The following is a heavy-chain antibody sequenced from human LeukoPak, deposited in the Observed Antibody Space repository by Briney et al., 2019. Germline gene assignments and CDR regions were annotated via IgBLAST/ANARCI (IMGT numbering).Heavy chain of an antibody. J-gene: IGHJ6*03. CDR1: GGSFSGYY. Sequence: SETLSLTCAVYGGSFSGYYWSWIRQPPGKGLEWIGEINYSGSTNYNPSLKSRVTISVDTSKNQFSLKLSSVTAADTAVYYCARLHPLRRGHYYYYMDVWGKGTTVTVSS. CDR2: INYSGST. D-gene: IGHD4-17*01. V-gene: IGHV4-34*01. CDR3: ARLHPLRRGHYYYYMDV.